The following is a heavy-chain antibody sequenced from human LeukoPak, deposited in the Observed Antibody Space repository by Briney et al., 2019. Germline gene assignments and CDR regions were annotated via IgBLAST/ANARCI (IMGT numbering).Heavy chain of an antibody. V-gene: IGHV5-51*01. CDR2: IYPGPGAGPGGSNP. Sequence: GESLKISSKSSGYTFTSYWIGWVRQMPGKGLEWMGIIYPGPGAGPGGSNPIYNPSFQGQVSISADNSITTAYLQWSSLKASDTAIYYCARHSTRPNWYSPIDYWGQGTLVTVSS. CDR1: GYTFTSYW. J-gene: IGHJ4*02. D-gene: IGHD2-21*01. CDR3: ARHSTRPNWYSPIDY.